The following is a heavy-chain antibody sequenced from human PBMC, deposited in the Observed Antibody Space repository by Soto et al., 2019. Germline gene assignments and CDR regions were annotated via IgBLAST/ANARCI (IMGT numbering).Heavy chain of an antibody. CDR2: IYYIGKT. D-gene: IGHD3-22*01. J-gene: IGHJ4*02. Sequence: QVHLQESGPGLVKPSETLSLTCPVSGDSISSYYWSWIRQAPGKGLERIGYIYYIGKTDYNPSLTSLVTVSMDTSKHHFSLGLISVTAADTAVYYCARGRYYDSSGYTTFDSWGQGILVTVSS. CDR3: ARGRYYDSSGYTTFDS. V-gene: IGHV4-59*01. CDR1: GDSISSYY.